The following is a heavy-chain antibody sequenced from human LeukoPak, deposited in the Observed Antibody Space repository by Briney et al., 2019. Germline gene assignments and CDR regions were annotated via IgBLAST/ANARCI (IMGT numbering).Heavy chain of an antibody. J-gene: IGHJ3*02. CDR2: IYYSGSN. CDR1: GGSISSGGYY. Sequence: SETLSLTCTVSGGSISSGGYYWSWLRQHPGKGLEWFGYIYYSGSNYYNPSLKSRVTISVDTSKNQFSLKLSSVTAADTAVDYCARDAHDYIWGSYRESDAFDIWGQGTMVTVSS. V-gene: IGHV4-31*03. CDR3: ARDAHDYIWGSYRESDAFDI. D-gene: IGHD3-16*02.